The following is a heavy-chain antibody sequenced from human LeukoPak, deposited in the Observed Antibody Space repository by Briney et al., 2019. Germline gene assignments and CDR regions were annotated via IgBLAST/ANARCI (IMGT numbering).Heavy chain of an antibody. J-gene: IGHJ5*02. Sequence: SETLSLTCTVSGGSITSTTSYWGWIRQPPGKGLEWIGMIYYLGSTYYNPSLKSRVTISRDTFKNQFSLRLNSVTAADTAIYYCARVIDWFDPWGQGTLVTVSS. CDR2: IYYLGST. CDR3: ARVIDWFDP. CDR1: GGSITSTTSY. V-gene: IGHV4-39*07.